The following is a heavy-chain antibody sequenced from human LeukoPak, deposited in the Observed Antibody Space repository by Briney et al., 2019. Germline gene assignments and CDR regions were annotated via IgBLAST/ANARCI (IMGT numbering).Heavy chain of an antibody. J-gene: IGHJ4*02. D-gene: IGHD3-22*01. V-gene: IGHV4-4*02. CDR1: GGSISSANW. CDR2: IYHSGST. CDR3: ARPRSYYDSSGYYSY. Sequence: SETLSLTCAVSGGSISSANWWNWVRQPPGKGLEWIGEIYHSGSTNYNPSLKSRVTISVDKSKNQFSLKLSSVTAADTAVYYCARPRSYYDSSGYYSYWGQGTLVTVSS.